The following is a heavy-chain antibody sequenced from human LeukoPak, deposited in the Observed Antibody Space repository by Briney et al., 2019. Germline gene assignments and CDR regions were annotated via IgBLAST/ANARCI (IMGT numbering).Heavy chain of an antibody. D-gene: IGHD2-15*01. CDR2: ITPDGTEQ. CDR3: VRIVVVVAASYKFDP. J-gene: IGHJ5*02. CDR1: GFTFNNHW. V-gene: IGHV3-7*05. Sequence: GGSLRLSCATSGFTFNNHWMSWVRQAPGKGLEWVANITPDGTEQYYVDSVKGRFTISRDNAENSLYLQVNNLRAEDTAVYYCVRIVVVVAASYKFDPWGQEALVTVSS.